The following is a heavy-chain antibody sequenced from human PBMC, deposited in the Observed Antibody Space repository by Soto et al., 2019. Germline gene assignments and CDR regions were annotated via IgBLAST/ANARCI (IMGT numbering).Heavy chain of an antibody. CDR3: ARDRAVAAPNWFDP. D-gene: IGHD6-19*01. CDR2: ISYDGSKK. V-gene: IGHV3-30-3*01. J-gene: IGHJ5*02. Sequence: QVQLVESGGGVVQHGRSLRLSCAASGLTIRSYAMHWVRQAPGKGLEWVAVISYDGSKKFHADAVKGRFTISRDNSKNTLYLQMNSLRAEDTAVYYCARDRAVAAPNWFDPWGQGTLVNVSS. CDR1: GLTIRSYA.